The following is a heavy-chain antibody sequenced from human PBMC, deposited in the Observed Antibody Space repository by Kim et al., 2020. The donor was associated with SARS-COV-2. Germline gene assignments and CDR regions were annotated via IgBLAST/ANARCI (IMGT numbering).Heavy chain of an antibody. D-gene: IGHD1-26*01. J-gene: IGHJ4*02. V-gene: IGHV1-46*01. CDR3: TKHSGRNPFDY. CDR1: GYTFTSYF. Sequence: ASVKVSCKASGYTFTSYFMHWVRQAPGQGLEWMGIINTSDGITNYAQKFQGRVTMTRDTSTSTVYMELSSLRSEDTAVYYCTKHSGRNPFDYWGQGTLVT. CDR2: INTSDGIT.